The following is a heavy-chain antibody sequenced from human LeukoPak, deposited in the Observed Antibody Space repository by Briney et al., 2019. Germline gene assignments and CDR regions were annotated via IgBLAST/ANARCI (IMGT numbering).Heavy chain of an antibody. Sequence: GGSLRLSCAASGFTFSDYYMSWIRQAPGKGLEWVSYISSSSSYTNYADSVKGRFTISRDNAKNSLYLQMNSLRAEDTAVYYCARVITMVRGRPLYYFDYWGQGTLVTVSS. J-gene: IGHJ4*02. CDR2: ISSSSSYT. CDR1: GFTFSDYY. V-gene: IGHV3-11*05. D-gene: IGHD3-10*01. CDR3: ARVITMVRGRPLYYFDY.